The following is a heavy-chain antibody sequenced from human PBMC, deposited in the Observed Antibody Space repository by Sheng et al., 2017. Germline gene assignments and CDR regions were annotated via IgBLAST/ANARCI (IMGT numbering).Heavy chain of an antibody. J-gene: IGHJ3*02. D-gene: IGHD2-2*01. CDR1: GHTLSEVS. Sequence: QVQLIQSGAEVKKPGTSVKVSCKVSGHTLSEVSIHWVRQAPGQGLEWIGCFDPVHGEQFLAQNFPGRVMMTEDTTADTAYMEVSSLTSEDTAVYYCARGGSSASSAFDIWGQG. CDR2: FDPVHGEQ. CDR3: ARGGSSASSAFDI. V-gene: IGHV1-24*01.